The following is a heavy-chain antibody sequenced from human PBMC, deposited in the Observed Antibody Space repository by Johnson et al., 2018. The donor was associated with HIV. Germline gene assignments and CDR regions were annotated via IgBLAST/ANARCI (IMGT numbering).Heavy chain of an antibody. CDR2: IKTDGRGT. V-gene: IGHV3-74*01. J-gene: IGHJ3*02. Sequence: VQLVESGGGLVQPGGSLRLSCGASGFTFSDHWMQWVRQAPGKGLVWVSRIKTDGRGTNYADSVRGRFTISRDDAKNTLYLQMNSLRAENTAVYYCAREEGNYILTRGDAFDIWGQGTMVTVSS. D-gene: IGHD3-9*01. CDR1: GFTFSDHW. CDR3: AREEGNYILTRGDAFDI.